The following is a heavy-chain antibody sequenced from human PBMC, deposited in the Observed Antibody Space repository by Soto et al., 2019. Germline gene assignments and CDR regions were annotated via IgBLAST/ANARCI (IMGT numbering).Heavy chain of an antibody. CDR3: AGGQSRNPAPVDDAFDI. CDR2: INPSGGST. J-gene: IGHJ3*02. D-gene: IGHD3-16*01. CDR1: GYTFTSYY. V-gene: IGHV1-46*03. Sequence: ASVKVSCKASGYTFTSYYMHWVRQAPGQGLEWMGIINPSGGSTSYAQKFQGRVTTTRDTSTSTVYMELSSLRSEDTAVYYCAGGQSRNPAPVDDAFDIWGQGTMVTVSS.